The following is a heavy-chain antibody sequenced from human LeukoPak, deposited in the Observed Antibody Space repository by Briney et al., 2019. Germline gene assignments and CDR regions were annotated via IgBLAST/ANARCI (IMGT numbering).Heavy chain of an antibody. CDR2: ISSSSSYI. CDR3: ARDPGRFLEWFDY. V-gene: IGHV3-21*01. Sequence: GGSLRLSCAASGFTFSSYEMNWVRQAPGKGLEWVSSISSSSSYIYYADSVKGRFTISRDNAKNSLYLQMNSLRAEDTAVYYCARDPGRFLEWFDYWGQGTLVTVSS. J-gene: IGHJ4*02. D-gene: IGHD3-3*01. CDR1: GFTFSSYE.